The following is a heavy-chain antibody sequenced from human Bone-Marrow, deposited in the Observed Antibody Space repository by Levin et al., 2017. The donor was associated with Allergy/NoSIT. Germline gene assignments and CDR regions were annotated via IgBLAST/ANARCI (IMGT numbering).Heavy chain of an antibody. CDR2: LSYSGGT. Sequence: RSSETLSLTCTVSGGSMRSNSYLWAWIRQSTGKGLEWIGTLSYSGGTNYNPSLKSRVAISVDTSSNQLSLEMSSVTAADTGVYYCARATEYQLLSFVRYYYRMDVWGQGATVIVSS. J-gene: IGHJ6*02. CDR3: ARATEYQLLSFVRYYYRMDV. V-gene: IGHV4-39*01. D-gene: IGHD2-2*01. CDR1: GGSMRSNSYL.